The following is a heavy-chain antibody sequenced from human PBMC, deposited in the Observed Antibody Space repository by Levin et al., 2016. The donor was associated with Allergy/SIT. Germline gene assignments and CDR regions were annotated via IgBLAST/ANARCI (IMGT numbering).Heavy chain of an antibody. CDR3: ARSYYYGSGDYYTVEALHI. D-gene: IGHD3-10*01. V-gene: IGHV4-61*02. Sequence: WIRQPPGKGLEWIGRIYSSGSTDYNPSLKSRVTLSVDTSKNQFSLKMSSVTAADTAVYYCARSYYYGSGDYYTVEALHIWGQGTLVTVSS. J-gene: IGHJ3*02. CDR2: IYSSGST.